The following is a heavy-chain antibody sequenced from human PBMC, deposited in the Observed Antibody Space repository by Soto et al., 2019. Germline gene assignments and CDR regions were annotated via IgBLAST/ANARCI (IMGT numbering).Heavy chain of an antibody. CDR2: FFIGGNP. D-gene: IGHD3-10*01. CDR3: ARGHGLDIDAYY. V-gene: IGHV4-39*01. J-gene: IGHJ4*02. Sequence: PSETLSLTCTVSGGAISSSTYYWCWMRQPPGKGLEWIASFFIGGNPYYNPSLKSRVTISVDTSKNQFSLKLSSVTAAEKAVYFCARGHGLDIDAYYWGEGILVTLSS. CDR1: GGAISSSTYY.